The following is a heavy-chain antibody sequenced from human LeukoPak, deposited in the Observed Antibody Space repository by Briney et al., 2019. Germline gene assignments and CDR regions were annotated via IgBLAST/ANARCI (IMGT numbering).Heavy chain of an antibody. J-gene: IGHJ4*02. Sequence: SETLSLTCTVSGGSISSSSYYWGWIRQPPGKGLEWIGSIYYSGSTYYNPSPKSRVTISVDTSKNQFSLKLSSVTAADTAVYYCLRAYTATESPYIWNWGQGTLVTVSS. V-gene: IGHV4-39*07. D-gene: IGHD5-18*01. CDR3: LRAYTATESPYIWN. CDR2: IYYSGST. CDR1: GGSISSSSYY.